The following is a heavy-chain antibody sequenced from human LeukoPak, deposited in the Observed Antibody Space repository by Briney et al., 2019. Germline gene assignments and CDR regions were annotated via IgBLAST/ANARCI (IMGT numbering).Heavy chain of an antibody. J-gene: IGHJ4*02. CDR2: INWNGGST. V-gene: IGHV3-20*04. CDR1: GFTFDDYG. Sequence: GGSLRLSCAASGFTFDDYGMSWVRQAPGKGLEWVSGINWNGGSTGYADSVKGRFTISRDNSKNTLYLQMNSLRAEDTAVYYCAKDLGWLQLDYWGQGTLVTVSS. CDR3: AKDLGWLQLDY. D-gene: IGHD5-24*01.